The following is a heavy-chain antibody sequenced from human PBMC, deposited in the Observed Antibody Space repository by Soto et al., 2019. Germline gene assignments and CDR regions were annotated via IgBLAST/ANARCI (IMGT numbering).Heavy chain of an antibody. J-gene: IGHJ4*02. Sequence: EVQLLESGGALVQPGGSLRVSCAASGFTFSNDAMAWVRQAPGKGLEWVSALSSSGDKTFYADAVKGRFTISRDNPKNTVYLQMNSLTAGDTALYFCVKTRDSGGVVHSWGQGTPVTISS. CDR3: VKTRDSGGVVHS. CDR2: LSSSGDKT. CDR1: GFTFSNDA. V-gene: IGHV3-23*01. D-gene: IGHD2-2*01.